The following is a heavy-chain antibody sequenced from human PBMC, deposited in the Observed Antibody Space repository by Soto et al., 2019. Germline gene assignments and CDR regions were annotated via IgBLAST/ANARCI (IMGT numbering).Heavy chain of an antibody. CDR1: GYSFTSYW. CDR3: ARLSTMIVVVPSAFDI. J-gene: IGHJ3*02. CDR2: IDPSDSYT. D-gene: IGHD3-22*01. Sequence: GESLKISCKGSGYSFTSYWISWVRQMPGKGLEWMGRIDPSDSYTNYSPSFQGHVTISADKSISTAYLQWSSLKASDTAMYYCARLSTMIVVVPSAFDIWGQGTMVTVS. V-gene: IGHV5-10-1*01.